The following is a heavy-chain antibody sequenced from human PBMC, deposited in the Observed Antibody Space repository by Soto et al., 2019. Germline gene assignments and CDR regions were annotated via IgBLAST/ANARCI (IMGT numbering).Heavy chain of an antibody. CDR3: ARWGYSSGWYPRDYFDY. J-gene: IGHJ4*02. CDR1: GYTFTGYY. CDR2: INPNSGGT. Sequence: ASVKVSCKASGYTFTGYYMHWVRQAPGQALEWMGWINPNSGGTNYAQKFQGRVTMTRDTSISTAYMELSRLRSDDTAVYYCARWGYSSGWYPRDYFDYWGQGTLVTVSS. V-gene: IGHV1-2*02. D-gene: IGHD6-19*01.